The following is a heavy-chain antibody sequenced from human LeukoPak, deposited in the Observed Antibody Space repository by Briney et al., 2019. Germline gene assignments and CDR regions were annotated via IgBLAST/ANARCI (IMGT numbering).Heavy chain of an antibody. CDR3: AKGTGINHYHWIDP. Sequence: GRSLRLSCAASGFTFSSYGMHWVRQAPGKGLEWVSGISGSGGNTYYADSVKGRFTISRDNSKNTLYLQMNSLRAEDTALYYCAKGTGINHYHWIDPWGQGTQVTVSS. CDR2: ISGSGGNT. CDR1: GFTFSSYG. J-gene: IGHJ5*02. D-gene: IGHD3/OR15-3a*01. V-gene: IGHV3-23*01.